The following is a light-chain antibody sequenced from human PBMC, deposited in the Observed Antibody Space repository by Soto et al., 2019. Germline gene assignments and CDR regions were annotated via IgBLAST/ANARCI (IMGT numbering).Light chain of an antibody. CDR1: QGIRND. Sequence: DIQMTQSPSSLSASVGDRVTITCRASQGIRNDLGCYQQKPGKAPKLLIYAASSLQSGVPSRFSGSGSGTDFTLTISSLQPEDFATYYCQQSYRTPPITFGQGTRLENK. J-gene: IGKJ5*01. V-gene: IGKV1-39*01. CDR2: AAS. CDR3: QQSYRTPPIT.